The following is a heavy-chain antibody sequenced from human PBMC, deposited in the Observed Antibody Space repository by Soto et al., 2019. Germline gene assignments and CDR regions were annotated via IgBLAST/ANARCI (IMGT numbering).Heavy chain of an antibody. Sequence: QVQLQESGPGLVKPSETLSLTCTVSGGSMSNYYWTWVRQPAGKGLEWIGRIYSSGSTNYSPSLNSGVTISLDTSKNQFALHLRSVTAADTAVYYCARVGCSRTSCRTRGWDVWGRGTTVTVSS. V-gene: IGHV4-4*07. CDR1: GGSMSNYY. D-gene: IGHD2-2*01. CDR3: ARVGCSRTSCRTRGWDV. CDR2: IYSSGST. J-gene: IGHJ6*02.